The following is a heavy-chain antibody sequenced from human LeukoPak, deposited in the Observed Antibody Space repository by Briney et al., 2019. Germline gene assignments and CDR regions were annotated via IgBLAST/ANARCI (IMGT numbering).Heavy chain of an antibody. J-gene: IGHJ4*02. CDR2: IYPGDSDT. V-gene: IGHV5-51*01. CDR3: ARHHYGSGSYDPIDY. CDR1: GYSFTSYW. D-gene: IGHD3-10*01. Sequence: GESLKISCKGSGYSFTSYWIGWVRQMPGKGLEWTGIIYPGDSDTRYSPSFQGQVTISADKSISTAYLQWSSLKASDTAMYYCARHHYGSGSYDPIDYWGQGTLVTVSS.